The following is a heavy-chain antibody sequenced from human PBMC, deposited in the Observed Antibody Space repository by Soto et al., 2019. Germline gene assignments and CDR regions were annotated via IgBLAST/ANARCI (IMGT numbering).Heavy chain of an antibody. CDR1: GFTFSSYG. V-gene: IGHV3-33*01. CDR3: ALDSSGYYYNWFDP. J-gene: IGHJ5*02. Sequence: VQLLESGGGLVQPGRSLRLSCAASGFTFSSYGMHWVRQAPGKGLEWVAVIWYDGSNKYYADSVKGRFTISRDNSKNTLYLQMNSLRAEDTAVYYCALDSSGYYYNWFDPWGQGTLVTVSS. CDR2: IWYDGSNK. D-gene: IGHD3-22*01.